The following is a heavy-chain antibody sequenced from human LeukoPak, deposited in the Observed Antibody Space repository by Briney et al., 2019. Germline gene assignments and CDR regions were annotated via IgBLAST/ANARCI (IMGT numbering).Heavy chain of an antibody. V-gene: IGHV3-7*01. CDR3: ARGEGLGTTNGGYYFAY. J-gene: IGHJ4*02. CDR2: IKQDGSDK. Sequence: GGSLRLSCATSGFTFSNYWMSWVRWAPGKGLEWVANIKQDGSDKYYVDSVKGRFTISRDNAKNSLYLQMSTLRAEDTAVYYCARGEGLGTTNGGYYFAYWGQGSLVIVSS. CDR1: GFTFSNYW. D-gene: IGHD1-26*01.